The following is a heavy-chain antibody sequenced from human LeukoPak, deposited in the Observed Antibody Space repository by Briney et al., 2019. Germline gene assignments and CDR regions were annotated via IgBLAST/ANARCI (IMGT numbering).Heavy chain of an antibody. J-gene: IGHJ6*02. CDR3: ARSLGLARVYSRAMDV. CDR2: IYYSGST. D-gene: IGHD6-25*01. V-gene: IGHV4-31*03. Sequence: SQTLSLTCTVSGGSISSGGYYWSWIRQLPGKGLGWIGYIYYSGSTYYNPSLPSLKSRLTISLDTSKNQFSLKLRSVTAADTAVYYCARSLGLARVYSRAMDVWGQGTTVTVSS. CDR1: GGSISSGGYY.